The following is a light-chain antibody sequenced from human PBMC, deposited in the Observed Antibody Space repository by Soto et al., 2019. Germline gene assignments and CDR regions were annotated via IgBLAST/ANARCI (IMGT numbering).Light chain of an antibody. J-gene: IGKJ4*01. V-gene: IGKV3-15*01. CDR2: GAS. Sequence: EIVLTQSPGTLSLSPGKRATLSCRASQSISSRYLAWYQQRPGQAPRLLIYGASTRATDIPARFSGSGSGTEVTLTISSLQSEDFALYYCQQYNNWPLTFGGGTKVDNK. CDR3: QQYNNWPLT. CDR1: QSISSRY.